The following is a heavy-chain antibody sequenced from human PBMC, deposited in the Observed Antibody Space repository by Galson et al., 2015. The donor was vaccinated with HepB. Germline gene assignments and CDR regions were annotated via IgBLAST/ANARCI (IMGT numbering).Heavy chain of an antibody. D-gene: IGHD3-3*01. Sequence: SLRLSCAASGFTFSNAWMSWVRQAPGKGLEWVGRIKSKTDGGTTDYAAPVKGRFTISRDDSKNTLYLQMNSLKTEDTAVYYCTTDGYDFWLNMIYYGMDVWGQGTTVTVSS. V-gene: IGHV3-15*01. CDR1: GFTFSNAW. J-gene: IGHJ6*02. CDR3: TTDGYDFWLNMIYYGMDV. CDR2: IKSKTDGGTT.